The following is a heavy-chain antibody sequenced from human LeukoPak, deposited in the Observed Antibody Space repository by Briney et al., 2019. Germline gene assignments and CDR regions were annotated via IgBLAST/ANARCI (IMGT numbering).Heavy chain of an antibody. CDR1: GFTFSTYE. V-gene: IGHV3-48*03. CDR3: ARITSAPGSGGPLGY. J-gene: IGHJ4*02. CDR2: ISSSGSIK. Sequence: HPGGSLRLSCAASGFTFSTYEMNWVRQAPGKGLEWISFISSSGSIKYYADSLKGRFTISRDNTKNSLYLQMNSLRAEDTAVYYCARITSAPGSGGPLGYWGQGTLATVSS. D-gene: IGHD2-15*01.